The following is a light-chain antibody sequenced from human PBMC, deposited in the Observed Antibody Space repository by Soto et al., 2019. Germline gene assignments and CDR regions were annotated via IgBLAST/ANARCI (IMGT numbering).Light chain of an antibody. Sequence: EIVLTSSPGTLSFSPVERPTLSCRTSQIVSSSYLAWYQQKPGQAPRLLIYGASSRATGIPDRFSGSGSGTEFTLTINSLQSEDFAVYYCQQYNNWPRMCGQGITVAIK. CDR2: GAS. CDR1: QIVSSSY. J-gene: IGKJ1*01. V-gene: IGKV3-20*01. CDR3: QQYNNWPRM.